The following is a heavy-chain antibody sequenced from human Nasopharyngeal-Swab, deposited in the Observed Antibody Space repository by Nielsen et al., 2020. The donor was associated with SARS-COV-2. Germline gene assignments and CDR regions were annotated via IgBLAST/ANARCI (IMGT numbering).Heavy chain of an antibody. V-gene: IGHV3-30*18. CDR3: AKTSQLNYYYYMDV. J-gene: IGHJ6*03. Sequence: GGSLRLSCAASGFTFSSYGMLWVRQAPGKGLEWVAVISYDGSNKYYADSVKGRFTISRDNSKNTLYLQMNSLRAEDTAVYYCAKTSQLNYYYYMDVWGKGTTVTVSS. CDR2: ISYDGSNK. CDR1: GFTFSSYG. D-gene: IGHD2-2*01.